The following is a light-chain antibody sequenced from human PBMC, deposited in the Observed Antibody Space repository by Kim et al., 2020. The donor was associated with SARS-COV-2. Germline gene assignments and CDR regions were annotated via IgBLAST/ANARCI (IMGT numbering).Light chain of an antibody. CDR2: QDD. CDR3: QAWDSGTVV. Sequence: SYELTQPPSVSVSPGQTASIICSGDKLGEKYVCWYQQKPGQSPLLIIFQDDRRPSGIPERFSASNSGITATLTISGTQSMDEADYYCQAWDSGTVVFGGGTQLTVL. CDR1: KLGEKY. V-gene: IGLV3-1*01. J-gene: IGLJ2*01.